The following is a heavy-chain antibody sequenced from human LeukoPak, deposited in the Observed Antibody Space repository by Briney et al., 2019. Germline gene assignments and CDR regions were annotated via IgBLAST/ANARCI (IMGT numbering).Heavy chain of an antibody. CDR1: GDSISGANYY. D-gene: IGHD1-26*01. J-gene: IGHJ4*02. Sequence: PSETLSLTCTVSGDSISGANYYWTWIRQPADKGLEWIGRISTSGSTSYDPSLKSRVTISVDTSKNQFSLKLTSVTAADTAVYYCARDDRYSGSYEDWGQGTLVTVSS. CDR3: ARDDRYSGSYED. V-gene: IGHV4-61*02. CDR2: ISTSGST.